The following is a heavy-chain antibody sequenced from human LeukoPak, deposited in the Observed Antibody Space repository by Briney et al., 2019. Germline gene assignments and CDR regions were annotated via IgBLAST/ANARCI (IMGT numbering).Heavy chain of an antibody. V-gene: IGHV3-33*08. CDR2: IWYDGSNK. CDR3: ARGEYCTNGVCYMYYYYGMDV. Sequence: GGSLRLSCEGSAFIFSGHWMNWVRQAPGKGLEWVAVIWYDGSNKYYADSVKGRFTISRDNSKNTLYLQMNSLRAEDTAVYYCARGEYCTNGVCYMYYYYGMDVWGQGTTVTVSS. J-gene: IGHJ6*02. D-gene: IGHD2-8*01. CDR1: AFIFSGHW.